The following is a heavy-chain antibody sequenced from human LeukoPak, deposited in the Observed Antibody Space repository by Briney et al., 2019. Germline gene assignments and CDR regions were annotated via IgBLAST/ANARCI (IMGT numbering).Heavy chain of an antibody. J-gene: IGHJ4*02. CDR2: ISGSGGST. V-gene: IGHV3-23*01. CDR3: AKSIAAAGTGY. CDR1: GFTFNTSA. Sequence: GGSLRLSCAGSGFTFNTSAMSWVRQAPGKGLEWVSAISGSGGSTYYADSVKGRFTISRDNSKNTLYLQMNSLRAEDTAVYYCAKSIAAAGTGYWGQGTLVTVSS. D-gene: IGHD6-13*01.